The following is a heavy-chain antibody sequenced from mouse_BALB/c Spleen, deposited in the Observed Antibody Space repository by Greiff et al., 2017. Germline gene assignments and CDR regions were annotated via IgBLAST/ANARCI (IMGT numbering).Heavy chain of an antibody. CDR2: IWAGGST. D-gene: IGHD2-2*01. CDR3: ARGGYEEGAWFAY. J-gene: IGHJ3*01. V-gene: IGHV2-9*02. Sequence: VKLVESGPGLVAPSQSLSITCTVSGFSLTSYGVHWVRQPPGKGLEWLGVIWAGGSTNYNSALMSRLSISKDNSKSQVFLKMNSLQTDDTAMYYCARGGYEEGAWFAYWGQGTLVTVSA. CDR1: GFSLTSYG.